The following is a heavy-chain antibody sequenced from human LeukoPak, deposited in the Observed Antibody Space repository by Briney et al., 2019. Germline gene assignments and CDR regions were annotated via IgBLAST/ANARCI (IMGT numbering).Heavy chain of an antibody. CDR1: GFTFSSYA. J-gene: IGHJ4*02. Sequence: GGSLRLSCAASGFTFSSYAMSWVRQAPGKGLEWVSAISGSGGSTYYADSVKGRFTISRDNSKNTLYLQMNSLRAEDTAVYYCASGVTYYYDSSGRTHQGGVDFDYWGQGTLVTVSS. CDR2: ISGSGGST. CDR3: ASGVTYYYDSSGRTHQGGVDFDY. D-gene: IGHD3-22*01. V-gene: IGHV3-23*01.